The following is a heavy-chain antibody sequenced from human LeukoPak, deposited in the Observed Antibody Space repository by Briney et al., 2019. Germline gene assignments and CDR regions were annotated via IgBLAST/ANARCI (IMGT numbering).Heavy chain of an antibody. Sequence: SGPTLAKPTQTLTLTYTFSGFSLSTSGVGVRWIRQPPGKALEWLALISWDDDKRYSPSLKSRLTITKATSKNQVVLTMTNMDPVDTATYYCAHRGYSPNGNWFDPWGQGTLVTVSS. J-gene: IGHJ5*02. D-gene: IGHD5-18*01. CDR2: ISWDDDK. CDR3: AHRGYSPNGNWFDP. CDR1: GFSLSTSGVG. V-gene: IGHV2-5*02.